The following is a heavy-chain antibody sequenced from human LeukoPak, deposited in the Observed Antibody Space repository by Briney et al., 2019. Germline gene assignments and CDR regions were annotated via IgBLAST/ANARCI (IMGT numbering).Heavy chain of an antibody. V-gene: IGHV3-64*01. CDR1: GFILSKYG. J-gene: IGHJ4*02. Sequence: GGSLRLSCAASGFILSKYGIRSVRQAPGRGLEFVSRISSNVGTTYYANSLKGRFTVSRDNSKNTVDLQMASLRPDDMAVYYCARVPFSSAWYDYWGQGTLVTVSS. CDR3: ARVPFSSAWYDY. D-gene: IGHD6-19*01. CDR2: ISSNVGTT.